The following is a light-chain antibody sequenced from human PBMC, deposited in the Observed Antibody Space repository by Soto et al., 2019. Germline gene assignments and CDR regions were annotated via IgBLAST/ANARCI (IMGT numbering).Light chain of an antibody. V-gene: IGKV3-15*01. Sequence: IVMTKSPDSLAVSPGGRVTLSCRASQSVYSNLAWYRHKPGEAPRLLISGASTGATGVPVRFRGSGSGSEFTLTITTLQSEDSAVYYCQQYHNSPVTFGGGTKVDSK. CDR2: GAS. CDR1: QSVYSN. J-gene: IGKJ4*01. CDR3: QQYHNSPVT.